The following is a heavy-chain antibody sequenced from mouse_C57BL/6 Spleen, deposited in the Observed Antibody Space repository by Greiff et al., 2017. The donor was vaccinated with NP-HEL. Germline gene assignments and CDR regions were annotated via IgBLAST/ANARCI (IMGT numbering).Heavy chain of an antibody. CDR2: IYPGDGDT. Sequence: QVHVKQSGAELVKPGASVKISCKASGYAFSSYWMNWVKQRPGKGLEWIGQIYPGDGDTNYNGKFKGKATLTADKSSSTAYMQLSSLTSEDSAVYFCARWYYGSSPYFDYWGQGTTLTVSS. CDR1: GYAFSSYW. CDR3: ARWYYGSSPYFDY. V-gene: IGHV1-80*01. D-gene: IGHD1-1*01. J-gene: IGHJ2*01.